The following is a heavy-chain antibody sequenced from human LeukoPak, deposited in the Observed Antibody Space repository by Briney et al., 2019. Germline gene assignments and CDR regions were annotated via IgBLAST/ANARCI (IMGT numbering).Heavy chain of an antibody. J-gene: IGHJ4*02. CDR3: VRGGRYFDWLLYDS. CDR2: ISSNGGST. Sequence: GGSLRLSCSASGFIFDNYAMHWVRQAPGRGLEYVSAISSNGGSTYYADSVRGRFTISRDDSKNTLYLQMSSLRAEDTAVYYCVRGGRYFDWLLYDSWGQGTLVTVSP. D-gene: IGHD3-9*01. V-gene: IGHV3-64D*06. CDR1: GFIFDNYA.